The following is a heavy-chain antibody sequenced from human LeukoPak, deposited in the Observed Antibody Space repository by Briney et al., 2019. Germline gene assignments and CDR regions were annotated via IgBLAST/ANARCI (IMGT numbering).Heavy chain of an antibody. CDR2: IYYSGST. J-gene: IGHJ6*02. V-gene: IGHV4-59*08. Sequence: PSETLSLTCTVSGGSISSYYWSWIRQPPGKGLEWIGYIYYSGSTNYNPSLKSRVTISVDTSKNQFSLKLSSVTAADTAAYYCARQYYYDSSFMDVWGQGTTVTVSS. CDR1: GGSISSYY. CDR3: ARQYYYDSSFMDV. D-gene: IGHD3-22*01.